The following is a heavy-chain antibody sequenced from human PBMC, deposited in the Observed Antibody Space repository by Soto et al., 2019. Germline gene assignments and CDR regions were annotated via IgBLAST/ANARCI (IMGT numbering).Heavy chain of an antibody. CDR1: GFTFSSYA. CDR3: VRDRGSPDSFDS. Sequence: GGSLRLSCAASGFTFSSYAMSWVRQAPGKGLEWVSAISGSGGSTYYADSVKGRFTISRDNSKNTLYLQMNSLRSDDTAVYYCVRDRGSPDSFDSWGQGTMVTVSS. V-gene: IGHV3-23*01. CDR2: ISGSGGST. D-gene: IGHD3-10*01. J-gene: IGHJ3*01.